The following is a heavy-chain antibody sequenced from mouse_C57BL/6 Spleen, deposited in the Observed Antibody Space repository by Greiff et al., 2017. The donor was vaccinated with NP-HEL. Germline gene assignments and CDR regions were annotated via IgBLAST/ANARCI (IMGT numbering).Heavy chain of an antibody. CDR1: GYTFTSYW. CDR3: ARCYGSSYVTWFAY. CDR2: IDPSDSYT. V-gene: IGHV1-69*01. J-gene: IGHJ3*01. D-gene: IGHD1-1*01. Sequence: QVQLQQPGAELVMPGASVKLSCKASGYTFTSYWMHWVKQRPGQGLEWIGEIDPSDSYTNYNQKFKVKSTLTVDKSSSTAYMQLSSLTSEDAAVYYCARCYGSSYVTWFAYWGQGTLVTVSA.